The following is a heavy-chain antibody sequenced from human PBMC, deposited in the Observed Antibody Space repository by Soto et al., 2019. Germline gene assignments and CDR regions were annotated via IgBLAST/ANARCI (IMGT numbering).Heavy chain of an antibody. D-gene: IGHD6-19*01. CDR3: AKDKLSGWYDN. CDR2: MGGTVDSA. V-gene: IGHV3-23*01. Sequence: EVQLLESGGGLVQPGGSLRLSCAASGFAFGRSAMSWVRQAPGKGLEWVSAMGGTVDSAYYADSVKGRFTISRDDSKDTLFLQMISLRPEDTAVYYCAKDKLSGWYDNWGQGTLVTVSS. CDR1: GFAFGRSA. J-gene: IGHJ5*02.